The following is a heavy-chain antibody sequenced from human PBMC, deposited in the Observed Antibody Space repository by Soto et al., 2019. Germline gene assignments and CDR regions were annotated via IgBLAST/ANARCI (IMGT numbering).Heavy chain of an antibody. J-gene: IGHJ4*02. V-gene: IGHV4-34*01. Sequence: SETLSLTCAVYGGSFSGYYWSWIRQPPGKGLEWIGEINHSGSTNYNPSLKSRVTISVDTSKNQFSLKLSSVTAADTAVYYCARDLSYRFLEWSRFDYWGQGTLVTVSS. CDR1: GGSFSGYY. CDR3: ARDLSYRFLEWSRFDY. D-gene: IGHD3-3*01. CDR2: INHSGST.